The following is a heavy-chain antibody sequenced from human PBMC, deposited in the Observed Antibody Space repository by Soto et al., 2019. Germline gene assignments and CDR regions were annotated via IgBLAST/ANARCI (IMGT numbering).Heavy chain of an antibody. D-gene: IGHD4-17*01. CDR1: GYTFTSYG. Sequence: WASVKVSCKASGYTFTSYGISWVRQAPGQGLEWMGWISAYNGNTNYAQKLQGRVTMTTDTSTSTAYMELRSLRSDDTAVYYCATSTVTTAGDYYYYGMDVWGKGTTVTVDS. J-gene: IGHJ6*04. CDR2: ISAYNGNT. CDR3: ATSTVTTAGDYYYYGMDV. V-gene: IGHV1-18*01.